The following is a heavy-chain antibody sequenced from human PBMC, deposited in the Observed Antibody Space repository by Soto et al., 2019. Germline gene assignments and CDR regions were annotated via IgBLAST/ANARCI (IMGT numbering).Heavy chain of an antibody. CDR3: ARTRLWFGELKPYYFDY. D-gene: IGHD3-10*01. V-gene: IGHV2-70*01. Sequence: SGPTLVNPPQTLTLTCTFSGFSLSTSGMCVSWIRQPPGKALEWLALIDWDDDKYYSTSLKTRLTISKDTPKNQVVLTMTNMDPVDTATYYCARTRLWFGELKPYYFDYWGQGTLVTVSS. J-gene: IGHJ4*02. CDR2: IDWDDDK. CDR1: GFSLSTSGMC.